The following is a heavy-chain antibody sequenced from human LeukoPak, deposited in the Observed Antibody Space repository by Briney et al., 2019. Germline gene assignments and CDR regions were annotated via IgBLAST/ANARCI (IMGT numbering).Heavy chain of an antibody. V-gene: IGHV1-3*04. Sequence: GASVKVSCTASGYTFTHYAIHWVRQAPGQRLEWMGWINSGIAYASSSQNFQGRVTITRDTSATAAYMELSSLRSEDTAVYYCARDDYSSYSGINYFDLWGQGTLVTVSS. CDR3: ARDDYSSYSGINYFDL. CDR1: GYTFTHYA. D-gene: IGHD4-11*01. CDR2: INSGIAYA. J-gene: IGHJ4*02.